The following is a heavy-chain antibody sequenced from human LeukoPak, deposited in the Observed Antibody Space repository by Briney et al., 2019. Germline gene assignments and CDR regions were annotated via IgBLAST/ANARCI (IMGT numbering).Heavy chain of an antibody. D-gene: IGHD4-17*01. Sequence: PGGSLRLSCAASGFTFNTFDMHWVRQSTGKGLEWVSTIGTTVDIYYAGSVKGRFTISRENAKSSLYLQMNSLRAADTAVYYCARGQRATVTTFGAFDIWGQGTMVTVSS. V-gene: IGHV3-13*01. CDR1: GFTFNTFD. CDR3: ARGQRATVTTFGAFDI. CDR2: IGTTVDI. J-gene: IGHJ3*02.